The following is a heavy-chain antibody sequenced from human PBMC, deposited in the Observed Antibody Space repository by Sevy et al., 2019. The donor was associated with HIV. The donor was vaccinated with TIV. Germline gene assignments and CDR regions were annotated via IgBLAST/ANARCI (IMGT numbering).Heavy chain of an antibody. CDR2: LKSDVYGGTV. V-gene: IGHV3-49*04. J-gene: IGHJ4*02. CDR3: TRWKAAQSIFDY. Sequence: GGSLRLSCTASGFTFGDDCMSWVRQAPGKGLEWVAFLKSDVYGGTVDHAASVRGRFVISRDDSKTIAYLQMNDVKTEDTGVYYCTRWKAAQSIFDYWGQGALVTVS. D-gene: IGHD6-13*01. CDR1: GFTFGDDC.